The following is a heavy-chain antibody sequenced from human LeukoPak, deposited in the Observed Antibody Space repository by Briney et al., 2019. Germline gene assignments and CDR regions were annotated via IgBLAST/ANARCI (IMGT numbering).Heavy chain of an antibody. D-gene: IGHD3-10*01. J-gene: IGHJ4*02. CDR2: ISYDGSNK. Sequence: GGSLRLSCAASGFTFSSYGMHWVRQAPGKGLEWVAVISYDGSNKYYADSVKGRFTISRDNSKNTLYLQMNSLRAEDKAVYYCAKDSHLSVLLWFGELSVALDYWGQGTLVTVSS. CDR3: AKDSHLSVLLWFGELSVALDY. CDR1: GFTFSSYG. V-gene: IGHV3-30*18.